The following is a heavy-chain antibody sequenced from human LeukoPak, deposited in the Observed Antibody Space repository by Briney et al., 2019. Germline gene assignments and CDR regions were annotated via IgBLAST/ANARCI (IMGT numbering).Heavy chain of an antibody. V-gene: IGHV4-59*06. CDR2: IYYSGST. D-gene: IGHD1-26*01. CDR3: ARGRLGDNFDY. J-gene: IGHJ4*02. Sequence: SETLSLTCTVSGGSISSYYWSWIRQHPGKGLEWIGYIYYSGSTYYNPSLKSRVTISVDMSKNQFSLKLSSVTAADTAVYYCARGRLGDNFDYWGQGTLVTVSS. CDR1: GGSISSYY.